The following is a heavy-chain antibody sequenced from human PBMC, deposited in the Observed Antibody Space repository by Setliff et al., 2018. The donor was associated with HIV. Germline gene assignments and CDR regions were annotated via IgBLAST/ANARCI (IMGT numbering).Heavy chain of an antibody. Sequence: KASETLSLTCTVSGGSISSSSYYWGWIRQPPGKGLEWIGSIYYSGSTYYNPSLKSRVTISVDTSKNQFSLKLSSVTAADTAVYYCARRAGGGWFDPWGQGTLVTVSS. CDR2: IYYSGST. CDR1: GGSISSSSYY. V-gene: IGHV4-39*07. CDR3: ARRAGGGWFDP. D-gene: IGHD1-26*01. J-gene: IGHJ5*02.